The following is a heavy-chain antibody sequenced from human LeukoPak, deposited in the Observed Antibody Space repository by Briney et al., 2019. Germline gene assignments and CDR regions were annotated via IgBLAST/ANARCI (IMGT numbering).Heavy chain of an antibody. J-gene: IGHJ6*02. D-gene: IGHD6-19*01. CDR1: GGSISSYY. CDR2: IYTSGST. CDR3: ARERRRRDSSGYLLLPYGMDV. V-gene: IGHV4-4*07. Sequence: SETLSLTCTASGGSISSYYWSWIRQPAGKGLEWIGRIYTSGSTNYNPSLKSRVTISVDTSKNQFSLKLSSVTAADTAVYYCARERRRRDSSGYLLLPYGMDVWGQGTTVTVSS.